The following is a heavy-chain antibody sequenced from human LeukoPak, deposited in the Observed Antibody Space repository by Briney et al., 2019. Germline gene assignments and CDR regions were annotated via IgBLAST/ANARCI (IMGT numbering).Heavy chain of an antibody. CDR1: GYTFTGYY. V-gene: IGHV1-18*04. D-gene: IGHD5-18*01. CDR3: ARDWDTAMVRLDY. CDR2: ISAYNGNT. Sequence: ASVKVSCKASGYTFTGYYMHWVRQAPGQGLEWMGWISAYNGNTNYAQKLQGRVTMTTDTSTSTAYMELRSLRSDDTAVYYCARDWDTAMVRLDYWGQGTLVTVSS. J-gene: IGHJ4*02.